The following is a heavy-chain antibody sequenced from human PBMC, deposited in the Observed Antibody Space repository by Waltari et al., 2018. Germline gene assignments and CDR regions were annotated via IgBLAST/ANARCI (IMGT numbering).Heavy chain of an antibody. CDR2: ISSSSSYI. J-gene: IGHJ4*02. D-gene: IGHD6-19*01. CDR3: ARETLPLIAVAGTDF. Sequence: EVQLVESGGGLVKPGGSLRLSCAASGFTFSSYSMNWVRQAPGKGLEWVSSISSSSSYIYYADSVKGRFTISRDNAKNSLYLQMNSLRAEDTAVYYCARETLPLIAVAGTDFWGQGTLVTVSS. CDR1: GFTFSSYS. V-gene: IGHV3-21*01.